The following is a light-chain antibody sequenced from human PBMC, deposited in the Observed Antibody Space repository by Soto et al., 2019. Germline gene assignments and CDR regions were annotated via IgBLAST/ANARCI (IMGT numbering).Light chain of an antibody. CDR3: SSYTSSSTLV. CDR1: SSDVGGYNY. J-gene: IGLJ2*01. Sequence: QSALTQPASVSGSPGQSITISCTGTSSDVGGYNYVSWYQQHPGKAPKLMIYEVSNRPSGVSNRFSGSKSGNMASLTISGLQAEDEADIYCSSYTSSSTLVFGGGTKLTVL. V-gene: IGLV2-14*01. CDR2: EVS.